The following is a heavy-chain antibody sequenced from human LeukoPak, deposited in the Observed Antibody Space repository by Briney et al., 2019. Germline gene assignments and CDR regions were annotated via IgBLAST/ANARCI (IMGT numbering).Heavy chain of an antibody. J-gene: IGHJ4*02. CDR1: GFTFSSYA. D-gene: IGHD3-22*01. CDR2: ISGSGGST. V-gene: IGHV3-23*01. Sequence: GGSLRLSCAASGFTFSSYAMSWVRQAPGKGLEWVSAISGSGGSTYYADSVKGRFTISRDNSKNALYLQMNSLRAEDTAVYYCAKGTYYYDSSGFDYWGQGTLVTVSS. CDR3: AKGTYYYDSSGFDY.